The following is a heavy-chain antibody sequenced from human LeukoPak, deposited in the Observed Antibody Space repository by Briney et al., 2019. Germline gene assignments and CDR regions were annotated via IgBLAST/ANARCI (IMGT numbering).Heavy chain of an antibody. D-gene: IGHD1-14*01. J-gene: IGHJ5*02. CDR2: MYYSGST. V-gene: IGHV4-39*01. CDR3: ARLLDRNYEGGAFDP. CDR1: GGSISSSSNN. Sequence: SETLSLTCTVSGGSISSSSNNWGWIRQPPGKGLQWIGSMYYSGSTYYNPSLKSRVTISVDTSKNQFSLKLSSVTAADTAVYYCARLLDRNYEGGAFDPWGQGTLVTVSS.